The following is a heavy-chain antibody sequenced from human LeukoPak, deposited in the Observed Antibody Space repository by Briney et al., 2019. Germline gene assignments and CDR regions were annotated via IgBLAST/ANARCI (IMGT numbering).Heavy chain of an antibody. CDR2: VYYTGST. J-gene: IGHJ4*02. CDR1: GGSISNYY. D-gene: IGHD5-24*01. Sequence: SETLSLTCPVSGGSISNYYYWTWIRQPPGKGLEWIGYVYYTGSTNFNPSLKSRVTMSLDTSRNQFSLKLTSLTAADTAVYYCARGAMATTPFFDYWGQGTLITVSS. V-gene: IGHV4-59*01. CDR3: ARGAMATTPFFDY.